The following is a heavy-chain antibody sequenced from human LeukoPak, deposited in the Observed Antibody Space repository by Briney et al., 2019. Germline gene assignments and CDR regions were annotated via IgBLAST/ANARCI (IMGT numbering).Heavy chain of an antibody. CDR1: GFTFRNYA. Sequence: PGGSLRLSCAASGFTFRNYAMNWVRQAPGEGLEWVSAISGSDGNTYYADSVKGRFTISRDDSKNTLYLQMSRLRAEDTALYYCAKAATFYYGSDLWGRGILVAVSS. D-gene: IGHD3-10*01. J-gene: IGHJ4*02. CDR3: AKAATFYYGSDL. CDR2: ISGSDGNT. V-gene: IGHV3-23*01.